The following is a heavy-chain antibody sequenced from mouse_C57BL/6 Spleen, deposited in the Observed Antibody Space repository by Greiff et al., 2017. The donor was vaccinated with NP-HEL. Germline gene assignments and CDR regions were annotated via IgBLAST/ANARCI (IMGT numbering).Heavy chain of an antibody. CDR2: IYPGDGDT. CDR3: ARITTVVAKYYFDY. J-gene: IGHJ2*01. V-gene: IGHV1-80*01. Sequence: QVQLQQSGAELVKPGASVKISCKASGYAFSSYWMNWVKQRPGKGLEWIGQIYPGDGDTNYNGKFKGQATLTADQSSSTAYMQLSSLTSEDSAVYFCARITTVVAKYYFDYWGQGTTLTVSS. D-gene: IGHD1-1*01. CDR1: GYAFSSYW.